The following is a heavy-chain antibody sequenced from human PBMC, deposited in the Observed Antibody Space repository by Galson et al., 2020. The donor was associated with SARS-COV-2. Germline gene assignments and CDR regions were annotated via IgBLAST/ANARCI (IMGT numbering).Heavy chain of an antibody. Sequence: SETLSLTYTVSGGSISSSSYYWGWIRQPPGKGLEWIGSIYYSGSTYYNPSLKSRVTISVDTSKNQFSLKLSSVTAADTAVYYCATEEVNGGKGYYYYYGMDVWGQGTTVTVSS. J-gene: IGHJ6*02. CDR1: GGSISSSSYY. D-gene: IGHD2-15*01. CDR2: IYYSGST. V-gene: IGHV4-39*01. CDR3: ATEEVNGGKGYYYYYGMDV.